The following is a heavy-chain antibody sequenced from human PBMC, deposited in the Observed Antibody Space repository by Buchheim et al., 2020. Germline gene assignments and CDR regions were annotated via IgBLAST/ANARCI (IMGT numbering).Heavy chain of an antibody. Sequence: QVQLVESGGGVVQPGRSLRLSCAASGFTFSSYAMHWVRQAPGKGLEWVAVISYDGSNKYYADSVKGRFTISRDNSKNTLYLQMNSLRAEDTAVEYCARGGDNWNYGVDYWGQGTL. V-gene: IGHV3-30-3*01. D-gene: IGHD1-7*01. CDR3: ARGGDNWNYGVDY. J-gene: IGHJ4*02. CDR2: ISYDGSNK. CDR1: GFTFSSYA.